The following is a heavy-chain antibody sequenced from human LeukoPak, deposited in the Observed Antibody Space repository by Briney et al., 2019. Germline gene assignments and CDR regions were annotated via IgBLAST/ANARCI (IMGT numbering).Heavy chain of an antibody. CDR1: GYTFTAYY. J-gene: IGHJ5*02. CDR2: INPNSGGT. CDR3: ARGIWFGELSRGRFDP. D-gene: IGHD3-10*01. Sequence: ASVKVSCKASGYTFTAYYIHWVRQAPGQGLEWMGWINPNSGGTNYAQKFQGRVTMTRDTPISTVYMELSGLTSDDTAVYYCARGIWFGELSRGRFDPWGQGTLVTVSS. V-gene: IGHV1-2*02.